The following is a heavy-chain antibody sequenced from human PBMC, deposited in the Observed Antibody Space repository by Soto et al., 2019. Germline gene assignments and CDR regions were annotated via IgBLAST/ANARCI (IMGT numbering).Heavy chain of an antibody. Sequence: GGSMRLSSAASGFTFSSYAMSWVRQAPGKGLEWVSAISGSGGSTYYADSVKGRFTISRDNSKNTLYLQMNSLRAEDTAVYYCAKDGYCTNGVCWDYFDYWGQGTLVTVSS. V-gene: IGHV3-23*01. D-gene: IGHD2-8*01. CDR2: ISGSGGST. CDR1: GFTFSSYA. CDR3: AKDGYCTNGVCWDYFDY. J-gene: IGHJ4*02.